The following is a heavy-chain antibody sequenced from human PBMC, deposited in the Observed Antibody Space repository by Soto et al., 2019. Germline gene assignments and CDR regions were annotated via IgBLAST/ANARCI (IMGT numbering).Heavy chain of an antibody. J-gene: IGHJ5*02. CDR1: GGSISSGDYY. CDR3: ARGYDSYKWFDP. V-gene: IGHV4-30-4*01. D-gene: IGHD2-15*01. CDR2: IYYSGST. Sequence: PSETLSLTCTVSGGSISSGDYYWSWIRQPPGKGLEWIGYIYYSGSTYYNPSLKSRVTISVDTSKNQFSLKLSSVTAADTAVYYCARGYDSYKWFDPWGQETLLNVSS.